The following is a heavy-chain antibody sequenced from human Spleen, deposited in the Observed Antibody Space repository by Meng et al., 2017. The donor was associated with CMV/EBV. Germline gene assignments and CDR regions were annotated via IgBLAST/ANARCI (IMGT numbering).Heavy chain of an antibody. Sequence: GESLKISCAASGFTFSSYAMNWVRQAPGKGLEWVSSISGSGGSTYYADSVKGRFTISRDNTKNTLYLQMNSLRPEDTAVYYCARDLVGYDAFDVWGQGTMVTVSS. CDR1: GFTFSSYA. J-gene: IGHJ3*01. V-gene: IGHV3-23*01. D-gene: IGHD3-22*01. CDR3: ARDLVGYDAFDV. CDR2: ISGSGGST.